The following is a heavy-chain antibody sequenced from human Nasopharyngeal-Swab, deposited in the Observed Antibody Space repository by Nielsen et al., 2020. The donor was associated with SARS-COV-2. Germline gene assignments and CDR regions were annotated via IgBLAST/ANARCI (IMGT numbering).Heavy chain of an antibody. Sequence: GESLKISYTASGFTFGDYAMSWVRQAPGKGLEWVGFIRSKAYGGTTEYAASVKGRFTISRDDSKSIAYLQMNSLKTEDTAVYYCTRDDFWSGYHDYWGQGTLVTVSS. D-gene: IGHD3-3*01. CDR1: GFTFGDYA. CDR3: TRDDFWSGYHDY. J-gene: IGHJ4*02. CDR2: IRSKAYGGTT. V-gene: IGHV3-49*04.